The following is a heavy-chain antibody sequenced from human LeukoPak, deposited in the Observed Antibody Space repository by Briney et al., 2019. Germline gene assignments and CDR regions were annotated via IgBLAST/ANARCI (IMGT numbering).Heavy chain of an antibody. Sequence: ASVKVSCKVSGHTLTKLSIQWVRQAPGKGLEWMGGFDPEDGEAIYAQNFQGRATMTEDTSTDTAYMELRSLRSDDTAVYYCAKPQHIVVVGDAFDIWGQGTMVTVSS. CDR1: GHTLTKLS. D-gene: IGHD2-15*01. V-gene: IGHV1-24*01. CDR2: FDPEDGEA. CDR3: AKPQHIVVVGDAFDI. J-gene: IGHJ3*02.